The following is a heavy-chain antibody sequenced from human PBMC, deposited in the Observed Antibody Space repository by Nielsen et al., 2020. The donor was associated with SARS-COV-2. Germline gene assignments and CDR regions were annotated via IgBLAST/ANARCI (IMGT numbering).Heavy chain of an antibody. CDR2: IGYAGSHR. D-gene: IGHD4/OR15-4a*01. J-gene: IGHJ6*03. CDR3: ARGETQYDYHKYLDV. V-gene: IGHV3-33*01. Sequence: GESLKISCAASGFTFSSYGMHWVRQAPGKGLEWVAVIGYAGSHRDYADSVKGRFTISRDNSKETLFLQMNSLRAEDTAVYYCARGETQYDYHKYLDVWGKGTTLTVSS. CDR1: GFTFSSYG.